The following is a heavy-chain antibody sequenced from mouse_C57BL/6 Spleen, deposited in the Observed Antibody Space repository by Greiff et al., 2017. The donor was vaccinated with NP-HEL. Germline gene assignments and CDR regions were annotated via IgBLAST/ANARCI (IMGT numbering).Heavy chain of an antibody. J-gene: IGHJ3*01. CDR3: ARLAQATGFAY. V-gene: IGHV5-6*01. Sequence: EVKLMESGGDLVKPGGSLKLSCAASGFTFSSYGMSWVRQTPDKRLEWVATISSGGSYTYYPDSVKGRFTISRDNAKNTLYLQMSSLKSEDTAMYYCARLAQATGFAYWGQGTLVTVSA. CDR1: GFTFSSYG. D-gene: IGHD3-2*02. CDR2: ISSGGSYT.